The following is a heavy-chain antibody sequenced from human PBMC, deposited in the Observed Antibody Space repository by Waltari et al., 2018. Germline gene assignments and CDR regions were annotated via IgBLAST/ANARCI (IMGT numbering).Heavy chain of an antibody. D-gene: IGHD6-19*01. CDR2: IKQDGSEK. Sequence: EVQLVESGGGLVQPGGSLRLSCAASGFTFSSYWMSWVRQAPGKGLEWVANIKQDGSEKYYVDSVKGRFTISRDNAKNSLYLQMNSLRAEDTAVYYCARNIAVAGYYMDVWGKGTTVTVFS. J-gene: IGHJ6*03. CDR1: GFTFSSYW. CDR3: ARNIAVAGYYMDV. V-gene: IGHV3-7*03.